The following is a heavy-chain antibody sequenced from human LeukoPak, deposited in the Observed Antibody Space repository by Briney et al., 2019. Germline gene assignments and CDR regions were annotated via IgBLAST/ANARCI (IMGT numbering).Heavy chain of an antibody. CDR1: GDSVSSNSAA. V-gene: IGHV6-1*01. J-gene: IGHJ4*02. CDR3: TRSSACHDY. Sequence: SQTLSLTCAISGDSVSSNSAAWNSSRQAPSRGLEWLARTYYRSKWCNDYAVSVKTRVSINPDTSKNQFSLQLNSVTPEDTAVYYCTRSSACHDYWGQGTRVTVSS. CDR2: TYYRSKWCN. D-gene: IGHD1-26*01.